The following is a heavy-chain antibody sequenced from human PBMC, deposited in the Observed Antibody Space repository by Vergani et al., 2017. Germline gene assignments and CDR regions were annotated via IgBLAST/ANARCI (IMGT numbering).Heavy chain of an antibody. V-gene: IGHV1-69*09. CDR1: GGTFSSYA. CDR2: IIPILGTA. Sequence: QVQLVQSGVEVKKPGASVKVSCKASGGTFSSYAISWVRQAPGQGLEWMGRIIPILGTANYAQKFQGRVTITADTSTSTAYMELRSLRSDDTAVYYCARADYDFWSGSELFDYWGQGTLVTVSS. D-gene: IGHD3-3*01. CDR3: ARADYDFWSGSELFDY. J-gene: IGHJ4*02.